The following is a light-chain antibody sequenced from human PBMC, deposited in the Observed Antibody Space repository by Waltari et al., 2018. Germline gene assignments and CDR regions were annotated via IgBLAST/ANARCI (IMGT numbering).Light chain of an antibody. CDR2: EVN. Sequence: QSALTQPPSVSGSPGQSVTISCTGTSSDVGSYNHVSWYQQPPGTAPKLMIYEVNSRPAGGPDRFSGAKSGNTASLTISWLQAEDEADYYCSLYTSSSTVLFGGGTKLTVL. V-gene: IGLV2-18*01. CDR1: SSDVGSYNH. CDR3: SLYTSSSTVL. J-gene: IGLJ2*01.